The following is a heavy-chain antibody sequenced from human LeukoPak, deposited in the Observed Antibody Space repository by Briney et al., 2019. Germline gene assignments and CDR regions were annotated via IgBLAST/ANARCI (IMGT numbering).Heavy chain of an antibody. D-gene: IGHD1-26*01. CDR3: ARGDVVGATTGFDY. CDR2: ISSSSSYI. J-gene: IGHJ4*02. Sequence: PGGSLRLSCAASEFTFSSYSMNWVRQAPGKGLEWVSSISSSSSYIYYADSVKGRFTISRDNAKNSLYLQMNSLRAEDTAVYYCARGDVVGATTGFDYWGQGTLVTVSS. V-gene: IGHV3-21*01. CDR1: EFTFSSYS.